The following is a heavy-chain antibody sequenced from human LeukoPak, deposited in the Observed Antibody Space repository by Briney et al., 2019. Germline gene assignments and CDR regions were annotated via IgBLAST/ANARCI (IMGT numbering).Heavy chain of an antibody. V-gene: IGHV4-34*01. CDR3: ARSYYDFWSGYSNWFDP. Sequence: PSETLSLTCAVYGGSFSGYYWSWIRQPPGKGLEWIGEINHSGSINYNPSLKSRVTVSVDTSKNQFSLKLSSVTAADTAVYYCARSYYDFWSGYSNWFDPWGQGTLVTVSS. CDR1: GGSFSGYY. J-gene: IGHJ5*02. CDR2: INHSGSI. D-gene: IGHD3-3*01.